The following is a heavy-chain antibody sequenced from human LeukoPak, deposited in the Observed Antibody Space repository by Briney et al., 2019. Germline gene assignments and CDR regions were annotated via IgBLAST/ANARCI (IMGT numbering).Heavy chain of an antibody. J-gene: IGHJ5*02. V-gene: IGHV1-2*02. CDR1: GYTFTGYY. Sequence: ASVKVSCKASGYTFTGYYMHWVRQAPGQGLEWMGWINPNSGGTNYAQKFQGRVTMTRDTSISTAYMELSRLRSDDTAVYYCARDGPIGVVIIPPNWFDPWGQGTLVTVSS. CDR2: INPNSGGT. CDR3: ARDGPIGVVIIPPNWFDP. D-gene: IGHD3-3*01.